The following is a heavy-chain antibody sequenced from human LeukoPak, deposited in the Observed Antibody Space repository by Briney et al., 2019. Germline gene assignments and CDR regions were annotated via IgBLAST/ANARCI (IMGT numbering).Heavy chain of an antibody. J-gene: IGHJ4*02. CDR2: SSAYSGNT. CDR3: ARDSDSSGYYPFDY. Sequence: ASVKVSCKASGYTFTSYGISWVRQAPGQGLEWVGWSSAYSGNTNYAQKVQGRVTMTTDTSTSTAYMELRSLRSDDTAVYYCARDSDSSGYYPFDYWGQGTLVTVSS. V-gene: IGHV1-18*01. CDR1: GYTFTSYG. D-gene: IGHD3-22*01.